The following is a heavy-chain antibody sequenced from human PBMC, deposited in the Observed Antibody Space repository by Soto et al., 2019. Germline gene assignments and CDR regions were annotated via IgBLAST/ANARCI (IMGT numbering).Heavy chain of an antibody. Sequence: VPLVQSGPEVKKPGASVRISCKTSGYSFTSYGFNWVXXAPGQGLEWMGWISTYSGDTKYAEKFQGRVTLTTDTSTKXAYXXXXXLXSXXXXXXXXXXVXXXDYVGDEGYWGQGTLVTVSS. J-gene: IGHJ4*02. CDR1: GYSFTSYG. CDR3: XXVXXXDYVGDEGY. D-gene: IGHD4-17*01. V-gene: IGHV1-18*01. CDR2: ISTYSGDT.